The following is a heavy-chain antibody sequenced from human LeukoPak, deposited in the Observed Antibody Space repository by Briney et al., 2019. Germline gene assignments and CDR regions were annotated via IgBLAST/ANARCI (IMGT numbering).Heavy chain of an antibody. J-gene: IGHJ5*02. CDR3: ARRLASVATAGYWFDP. CDR2: IYYSGST. Sequence: PSETLSLTCTVSGDSISSYYWSWIRQPPGKGLEWIGYIYYSGSTNYSPSLKSRVNISVDTSKNQLSLKLSSVTAADTAVYYCARRLASVATAGYWFDPWGQGTLVTVSS. V-gene: IGHV4-59*01. D-gene: IGHD6-13*01. CDR1: GDSISSYY.